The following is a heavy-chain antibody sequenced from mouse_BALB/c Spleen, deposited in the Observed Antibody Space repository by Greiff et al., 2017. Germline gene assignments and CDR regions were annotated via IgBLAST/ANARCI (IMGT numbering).Heavy chain of an antibody. V-gene: IGHV1-62-2*01. CDR1: GCTFTEYI. CDR2: FYPGSGSI. J-gene: IGHJ2*01. D-gene: IGHD4-1*01. Sequence: QVQLQQSGAGLVKPGASVKLSCKASGCTFTEYIIHWVKQRSGQGLEWIGWFYPGSGSIKYNEKFKDKATLTADKSSSTVYMELSRLTSEDSAVYFCARHEEGTGTGLYFDYWGQGTTLTVSS. CDR3: ARHEEGTGTGLYFDY.